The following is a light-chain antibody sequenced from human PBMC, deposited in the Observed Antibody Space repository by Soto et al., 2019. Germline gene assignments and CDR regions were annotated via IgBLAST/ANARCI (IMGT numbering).Light chain of an antibody. Sequence: MLTQSPGTLSLSPGERATLSCRASQSFTSNSLAWYHQKFGQPPRLLIYGASSRATGIPDRFSGSGSGTDFTLTISRLEPEDFAVYYCQQYGSSLITFGQGTRLEIK. CDR1: QSFTSNS. CDR3: QQYGSSLIT. J-gene: IGKJ5*01. CDR2: GAS. V-gene: IGKV3-20*01.